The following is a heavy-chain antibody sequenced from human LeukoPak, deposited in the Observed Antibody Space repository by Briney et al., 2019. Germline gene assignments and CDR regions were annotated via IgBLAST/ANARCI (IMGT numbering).Heavy chain of an antibody. V-gene: IGHV4-4*07. Sequence: PSETLSLTCTVSGGSISSYYWSWIRQPAGKGLEWIGRIYTSGSTNYNPSLKSRVTISVDKSKNQFSLTLSSVTAADTALYYCATDHGSGLMDVWGKGTTVTASS. CDR3: ATDHGSGLMDV. D-gene: IGHD3-10*01. J-gene: IGHJ6*04. CDR1: GGSISSYY. CDR2: IYTSGST.